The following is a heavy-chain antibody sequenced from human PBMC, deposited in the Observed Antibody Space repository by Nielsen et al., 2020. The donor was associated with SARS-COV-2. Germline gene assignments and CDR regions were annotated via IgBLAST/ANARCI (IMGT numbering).Heavy chain of an antibody. V-gene: IGHV3-74*01. Sequence: GGSLRLSCVASGFTFSSRWMHWVRQVPGKGLVRVSRVDSDGRGKVYADSVKGRFTISRDNARNTVYLQMNSLRPEDTAVYYCAGVPYWGQGTLVTVSS. CDR3: AGVPY. CDR2: VDSDGRGK. CDR1: GFTFSSRW. J-gene: IGHJ4*02.